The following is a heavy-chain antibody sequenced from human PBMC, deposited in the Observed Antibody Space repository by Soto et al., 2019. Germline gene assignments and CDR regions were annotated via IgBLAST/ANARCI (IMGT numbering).Heavy chain of an antibody. CDR2: SGGGGGET. D-gene: IGHD3-22*01. J-gene: IGHJ4*02. CDR1: GFNFYIYA. CDR3: ARENHKSVMIDFDY. Sequence: PGGSLRLSCAASGFNFYIYAMTWVHQAPGKGLEWVALSGGGGGETYYADSVKGRFTISRDNSKNTVYLQMNSLRAEDTAVYYCARENHKSVMIDFDYRGQGTLVTVSS. V-gene: IGHV3-23*01.